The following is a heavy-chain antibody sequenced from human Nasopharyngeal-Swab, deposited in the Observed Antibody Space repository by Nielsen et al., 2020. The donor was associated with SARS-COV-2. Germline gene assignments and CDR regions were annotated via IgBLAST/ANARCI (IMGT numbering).Heavy chain of an antibody. V-gene: IGHV7-4-1*02. CDR2: INTNTGNP. Sequence: WVRQAPGQGLEWMGWINTNTGNPTYAQGFTGRSVFSLDTSVSTAYLQISSLKAEDTAVYYCARVNVVYYYYGMDVWGQGTTVTVSS. D-gene: IGHD2-15*01. J-gene: IGHJ6*02. CDR3: ARVNVVYYYYGMDV.